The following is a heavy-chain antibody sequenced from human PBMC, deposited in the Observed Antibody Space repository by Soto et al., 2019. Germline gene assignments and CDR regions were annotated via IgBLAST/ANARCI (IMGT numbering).Heavy chain of an antibody. CDR3: ARDLWFGELHYGMDV. CDR1: GGSISSGGYY. J-gene: IGHJ6*02. Sequence: SETLSLTCTVSGGSISSGGYYRSWIRQHPGKGLEWIGYIYYSGSTYYNPSLKSRVTVSVDTSKNQFSLKLSSVTAADTAVYYCARDLWFGELHYGMDVWGQGTTVTVSS. D-gene: IGHD3-10*01. V-gene: IGHV4-31*03. CDR2: IYYSGST.